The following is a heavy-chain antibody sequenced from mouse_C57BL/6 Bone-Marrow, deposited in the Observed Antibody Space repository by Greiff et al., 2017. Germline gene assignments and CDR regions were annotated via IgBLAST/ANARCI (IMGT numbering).Heavy chain of an antibody. CDR3: ARSRYYYGSSYWYFDV. V-gene: IGHV1-69*01. D-gene: IGHD1-1*01. J-gene: IGHJ1*03. CDR2: IDPSDSYT. Sequence: VQLQQPGAELVMPGASVKLSCKASGYTFTSYWMHWVKQRPGQGLEWIGEIDPSDSYTNYNQKFKGKSTLTVDKSSSTAYMQLSSLTSEDSAVYYCARSRYYYGSSYWYFDVWGTGTTVTVSS. CDR1: GYTFTSYW.